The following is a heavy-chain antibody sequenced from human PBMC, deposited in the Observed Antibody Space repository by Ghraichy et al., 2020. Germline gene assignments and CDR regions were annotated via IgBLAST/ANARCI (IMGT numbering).Heavy chain of an antibody. CDR3: ARGGLGKVVVPYYFDY. J-gene: IGHJ4*02. V-gene: IGHV4-34*01. CDR1: GGSFSGYY. CDR2: INHSGST. D-gene: IGHD3-22*01. Sequence: LSLTCAVYGGSFSGYYWSWIRQPPGKGLEWIGEINHSGSTNYNPSLKSRVTISVDTSKNQFSLKLSSVTAADTAVYYCARGGLGKVVVPYYFDYWGQGTLVTV.